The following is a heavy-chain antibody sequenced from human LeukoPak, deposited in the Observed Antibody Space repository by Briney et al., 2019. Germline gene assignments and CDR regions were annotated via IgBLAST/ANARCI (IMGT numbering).Heavy chain of an antibody. CDR2: TQYDESNK. J-gene: IGHJ6*03. V-gene: IGHV3-30*02. CDR1: GFTFSSYG. D-gene: IGHD3-22*01. Sequence: GGSLRLSCVASGFTFSSYGMHWIRQAPGKGLEWVASTQYDESNKYNADSVKGRFTISRDNSKNTLFLQMNSLRAEDTAVYFCAKDRAMQGYYDSTGYYGNFYCMDVWGKGTTVTVSS. CDR3: AKDRAMQGYYDSTGYYGNFYCMDV.